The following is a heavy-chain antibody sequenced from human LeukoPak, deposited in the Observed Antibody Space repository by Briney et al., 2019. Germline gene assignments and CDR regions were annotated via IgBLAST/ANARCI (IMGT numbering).Heavy chain of an antibody. D-gene: IGHD2-2*01. V-gene: IGHV3-74*01. Sequence: SGGTLRLSCAASGFTFSSFWMHWVRQAPGKGLVWASRINSDGSSTSYADSVKGRFTISRDNAKNTLYLQMNSLRAEDTAVYYCASGGSTRPYYYYGMDVWGQGTTVTVSS. J-gene: IGHJ6*02. CDR2: INSDGSST. CDR3: ASGGSTRPYYYYGMDV. CDR1: GFTFSSFW.